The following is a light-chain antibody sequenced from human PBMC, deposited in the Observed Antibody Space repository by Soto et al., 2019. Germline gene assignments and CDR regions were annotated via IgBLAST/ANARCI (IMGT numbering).Light chain of an antibody. CDR1: SSNIGAGYD. CDR2: GNS. V-gene: IGLV1-40*01. CDR3: QSYDSSLSGYV. J-gene: IGLJ1*01. Sequence: CERPQPPSVSVAPGERGTISCTGSSSNIGAGYDVHWYQQLPGTAPKLLIYGNSNRPSGVPDRFSGSKSGTSASLAITGLQAEDEADYYCQSYDSSLSGYVFGTGTKVTVL.